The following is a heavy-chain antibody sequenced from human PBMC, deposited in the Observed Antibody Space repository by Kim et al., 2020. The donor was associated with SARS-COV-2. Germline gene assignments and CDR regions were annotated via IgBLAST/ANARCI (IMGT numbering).Heavy chain of an antibody. V-gene: IGHV4-34*01. Sequence: SETLSLTCAVYGGSFSGYYWSWIRQPPGKGLEWIGEINHSGSTNYNPSLKSRVTISVDTSTNQFSLKLSSVTAADMAVYYCARGSRGGYSSGWYWFDPWGQGTLVTVSS. CDR3: ARGSRGGYSSGWYWFDP. J-gene: IGHJ5*02. CDR2: INHSGST. D-gene: IGHD6-19*01. CDR1: GGSFSGYY.